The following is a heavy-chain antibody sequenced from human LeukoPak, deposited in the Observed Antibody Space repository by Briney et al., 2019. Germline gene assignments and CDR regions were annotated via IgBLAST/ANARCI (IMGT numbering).Heavy chain of an antibody. CDR2: ISGSGGST. CDR3: AKNMMPIVVVPAAAFDY. CDR1: GFTFSSYA. V-gene: IGHV3-23*01. J-gene: IGHJ4*02. Sequence: GGSLRLSCAASGFTFSSYAMSWVRQAPGKGLEWLSAISGSGGSTYYADSVKGRFTISRDNSKNTLYLQMNSLRAEDTAVYYCAKNMMPIVVVPAAAFDYWGQGTLVTVSS. D-gene: IGHD2-2*01.